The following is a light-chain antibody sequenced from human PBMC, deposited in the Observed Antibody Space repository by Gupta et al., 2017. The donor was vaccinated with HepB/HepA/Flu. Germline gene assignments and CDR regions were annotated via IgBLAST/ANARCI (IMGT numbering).Light chain of an antibody. J-gene: IGLJ2*01. CDR3: SSYTSSSTVV. Sequence: SSDVGGYNYVSWYQQHPGKAPKLMIYDVSTRPSGVSNRFSGSKSGNTASLTISGLQAEDEADYHCSSYTSSSTVVFGGGTKLTVL. CDR2: DVS. V-gene: IGLV2-14*04. CDR1: SSDVGGYNY.